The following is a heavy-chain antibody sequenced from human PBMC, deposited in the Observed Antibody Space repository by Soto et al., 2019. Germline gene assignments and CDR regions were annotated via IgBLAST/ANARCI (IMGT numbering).Heavy chain of an antibody. D-gene: IGHD6-19*01. J-gene: IGHJ4*02. CDR2: ISGTGGSI. CDR1: GFTFSSYA. CDR3: AKGTRSVADSQFDY. Sequence: WGSFRLSCVASGFTFSSYAMSWVRQAPGKGLEWVSSISGTGGSIYYADSVKGRSTISRDNSKNTLYLQINGLRAEDTAVYYCAKGTRSVADSQFDYWGRGTLVTVSS. V-gene: IGHV3-23*01.